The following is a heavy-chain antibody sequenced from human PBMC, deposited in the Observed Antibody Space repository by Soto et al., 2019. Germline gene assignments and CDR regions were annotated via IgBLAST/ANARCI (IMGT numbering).Heavy chain of an antibody. J-gene: IGHJ6*02. V-gene: IGHV4-59*01. CDR2: IYYSGST. CDR3: ARVDGGENYYYGMDV. Sequence: SETLSLTCTVSGGSISSYYWSWIRQPPGKGLEWIGYIYYSGSTNYNPSLKSRVTISVDTSKNQFSLKLSSVTAADTAVYYCARVDGGENYYYGMDVWGQGTTVTVS. CDR1: GGSISSYY. D-gene: IGHD2-21*01.